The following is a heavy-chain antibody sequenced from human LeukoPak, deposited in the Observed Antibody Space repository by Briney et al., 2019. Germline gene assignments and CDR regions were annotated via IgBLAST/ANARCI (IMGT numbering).Heavy chain of an antibody. V-gene: IGHV1-69*01. Sequence: ASVKVSCKASGCTFSSYAISWVRQAPGQGLEWMGGIIPIFGTANYAQKFQGRVTITADASTSTAYLELSSLTSADTAVYYCARERWGFYSGSSLDAFDIWGEGTMVTVS. CDR2: IIPIFGTA. CDR3: ARERWGFYSGSSLDAFDI. D-gene: IGHD1-26*01. CDR1: GCTFSSYA. J-gene: IGHJ3*02.